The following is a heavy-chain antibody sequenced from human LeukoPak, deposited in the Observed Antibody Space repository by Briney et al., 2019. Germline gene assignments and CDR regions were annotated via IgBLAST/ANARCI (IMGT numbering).Heavy chain of an antibody. D-gene: IGHD4-17*01. CDR3: ARGDRRYGDFGY. CDR1: GFTVSSNY. V-gene: IGHV4-30-4*08. Sequence: LRLSCAASGFTVSSNYMSWVRQAPGKGLEWIGYIYHSGSTYYNPSLKSRVTISEDTSKSQFSLKLSSVTAADTAVYYCARGDRRYGDFGYWGQGTLVTVSS. J-gene: IGHJ4*02. CDR2: IYHSGST.